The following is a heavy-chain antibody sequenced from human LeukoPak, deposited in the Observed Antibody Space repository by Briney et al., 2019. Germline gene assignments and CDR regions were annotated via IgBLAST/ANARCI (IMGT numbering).Heavy chain of an antibody. J-gene: IGHJ4*02. CDR1: GGSISRDY. V-gene: IGHV4-59*08. CDR3: ARLDYDSSGYYPYYFDY. CDR2: IYYTGST. D-gene: IGHD3-22*01. Sequence: SETLSLTCTVSGGSISRDYWSWIRQPPGKGLEWIGYIYYTGSTNYNPSLKSRVTISVDTSKNQFSLKLSSVTAADTAVYYCARLDYDSSGYYPYYFDYWGQGTLVTVSS.